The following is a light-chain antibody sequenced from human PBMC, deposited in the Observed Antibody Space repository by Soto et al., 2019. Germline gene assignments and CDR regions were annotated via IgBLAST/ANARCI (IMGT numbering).Light chain of an antibody. V-gene: IGKV1-39*01. CDR3: QQSYSTPSIT. CDR1: QSISSY. J-gene: IGKJ5*01. Sequence: DIQMTQSPSSLSASVGDRVTITCRASQSISSYLNWYQQKPGKAPKLLIYAASNLQSGVPSRFSGGGSGTEFTLTISSLQPEDFATYYCQQSYSTPSITFGQGTRLEI. CDR2: AAS.